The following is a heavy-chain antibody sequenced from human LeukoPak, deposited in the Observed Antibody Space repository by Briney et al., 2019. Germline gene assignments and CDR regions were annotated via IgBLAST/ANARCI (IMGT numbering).Heavy chain of an antibody. J-gene: IGHJ4*02. D-gene: IGHD3-10*01. Sequence: SETLSLTCTVSGGSISSYYWSWIRQPPGKGLEWIGYIYYSGSTNYNPSLKGRVTISVGTSKNQFSLKLSSVTVADTAVYYCARGSNGSGSYAFDYWGQGTLVTVSS. CDR2: IYYSGST. V-gene: IGHV4-59*01. CDR1: GGSISSYY. CDR3: ARGSNGSGSYAFDY.